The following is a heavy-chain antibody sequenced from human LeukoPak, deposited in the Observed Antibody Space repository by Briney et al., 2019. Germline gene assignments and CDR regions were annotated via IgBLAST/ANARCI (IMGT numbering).Heavy chain of an antibody. Sequence: SQTLSLTCTVSGGSISSGGYYWSWIRQHPGKGLEWIGYIDYSGSTYYNPALKGRVTISVDTSKNQFSLKLSSVTAADTAVYYCASYYYDSSGYLRSGAFDIWGQGAMVTVSS. CDR2: IDYSGST. V-gene: IGHV4-31*03. CDR1: GGSISSGGYY. CDR3: ASYYYDSSGYLRSGAFDI. D-gene: IGHD3-22*01. J-gene: IGHJ3*02.